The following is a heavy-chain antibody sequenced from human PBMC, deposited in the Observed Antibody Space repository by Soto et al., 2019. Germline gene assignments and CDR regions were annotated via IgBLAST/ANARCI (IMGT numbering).Heavy chain of an antibody. CDR3: AKSSGAYYGSGSYFDY. D-gene: IGHD3-10*01. CDR1: GFTFSSYA. Sequence: GGSLRLSCAASGFTFSSYAMSWVRQAPGKGLEWVSAISGSGGSTYYADSVKGRFTSSRDNSKNTLYLQMNSLRAEDTAVYYCAKSSGAYYGSGSYFDYWGQGTLVTVSS. CDR2: ISGSGGST. V-gene: IGHV3-23*01. J-gene: IGHJ4*02.